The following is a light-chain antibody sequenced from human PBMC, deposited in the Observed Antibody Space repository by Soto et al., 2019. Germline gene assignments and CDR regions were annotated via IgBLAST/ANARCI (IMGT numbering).Light chain of an antibody. J-gene: IGKJ3*01. Sequence: DIQMTQSPSSLSASVGDRVTITCRANQSVSDSLNWYQQKPGKVPKLLIYAASSLRSGVPSRISGSGSGTDFTLTISYLQAEDVAVYYCQQYYSVPFTFGPGTKVDIK. CDR3: QQYYSVPFT. CDR1: QSVSDS. CDR2: AAS. V-gene: IGKV1-39*01.